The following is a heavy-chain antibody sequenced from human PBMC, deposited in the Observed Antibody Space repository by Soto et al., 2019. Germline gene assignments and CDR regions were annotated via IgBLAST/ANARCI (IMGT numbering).Heavy chain of an antibody. CDR3: VRDSGAKLSSS. Sequence: QVQLVQSGAEVKKPGTSVKVSCKASGSTFSSYRINWVRQAPGQGLEWVGGIVPIYRTADYAQKFQGRVTITAEESVRTSYIELRSLKSQGPAVYYCVRDSGAKLSSSWGQGTLVTVSS. CDR2: IVPIYRTA. D-gene: IGHD6-13*01. CDR1: GSTFSSYR. J-gene: IGHJ4*02. V-gene: IGHV1-69*01.